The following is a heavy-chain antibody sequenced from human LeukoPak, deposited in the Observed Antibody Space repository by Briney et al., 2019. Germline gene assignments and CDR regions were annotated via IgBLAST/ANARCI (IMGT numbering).Heavy chain of an antibody. Sequence: ASVNVSCKTSGYTFTDYYMHWVRQAPGQGLEWMGRINLRSGGTNYAQKFQGRVTVTRDTSISTVYMELSRLRSDDTAVYYCRLVTMGDYWGQGTLVTVSS. CDR3: RLVTMGDY. D-gene: IGHD4-23*01. CDR1: GYTFTDYY. V-gene: IGHV1-2*06. CDR2: INLRSGGT. J-gene: IGHJ4*02.